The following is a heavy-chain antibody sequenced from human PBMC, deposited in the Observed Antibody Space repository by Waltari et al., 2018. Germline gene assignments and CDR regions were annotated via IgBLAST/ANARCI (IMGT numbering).Heavy chain of an antibody. D-gene: IGHD2-15*01. J-gene: IGHJ4*02. CDR2: VRGDGRT. V-gene: IGHV4-4*02. CDR1: GDSMSSPYC. CDR3: ARDRGRGLYLDS. Sequence: QLQESGTGLVKPSGTLSLTCGVSGDSMSSPYCWSWVRQPPGKGLEWIGQVRGDGRTNYNPSFASRVTVSLDTYNNQFSLMVTSATAADTAVYYCARDRGRGLYLDSWGPGTLVTVSP.